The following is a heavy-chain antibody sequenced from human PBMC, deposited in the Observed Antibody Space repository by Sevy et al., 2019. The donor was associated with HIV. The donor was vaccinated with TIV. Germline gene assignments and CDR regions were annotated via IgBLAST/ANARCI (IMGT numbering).Heavy chain of an antibody. Sequence: GGSLRLSCAASGFTFSSSWMHWVRQAPGKGLVWVSRINGDGSTTTHADSVKGRFTISRDNAKNTVYLQVNSLRAEDTAVYYCARARAVVVPGTTPTSQYYIDHWGLGTLVTVSS. D-gene: IGHD2-15*01. CDR2: INGDGSTT. J-gene: IGHJ4*02. CDR1: GFTFSSSW. CDR3: ARARAVVVPGTTPTSQYYIDH. V-gene: IGHV3-74*01.